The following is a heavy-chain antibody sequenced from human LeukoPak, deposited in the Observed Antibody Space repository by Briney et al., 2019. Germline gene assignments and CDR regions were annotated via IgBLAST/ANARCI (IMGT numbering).Heavy chain of an antibody. Sequence: GGSLRLSCAASGFSFSSYWMTWVRQAPGKGLEWVANMKEDGSEKNYVDSVKGRFTISRDNAKNSLYLQMNSLRAEDTAVYYCAIRGRVYNDYWGQGTLVTVSS. CDR2: MKEDGSEK. D-gene: IGHD3-10*01. V-gene: IGHV3-7*01. CDR3: AIRGRVYNDY. J-gene: IGHJ4*02. CDR1: GFSFSSYW.